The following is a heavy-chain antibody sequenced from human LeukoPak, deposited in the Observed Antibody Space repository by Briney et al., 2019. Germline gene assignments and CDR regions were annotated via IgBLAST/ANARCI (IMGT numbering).Heavy chain of an antibody. J-gene: IGHJ4*02. CDR1: GFTFSTCW. D-gene: IGHD2-21*01. Sequence: GGSLRLSCAASGFTFSTCWMTWVRQAPGKGLEWVANIKQDGSERYYVDSVKGRFTISRDNAKSSLYLQMNSLRAEDTAVYYCAKSLVVVNDPPDYWGQGTLSPSPQ. CDR3: AKSLVVVNDPPDY. V-gene: IGHV3-7*01. CDR2: IKQDGSER.